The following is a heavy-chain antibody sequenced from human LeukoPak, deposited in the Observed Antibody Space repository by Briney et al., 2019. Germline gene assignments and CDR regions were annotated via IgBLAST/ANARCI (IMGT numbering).Heavy chain of an antibody. CDR2: ISSSGSYT. CDR3: ARTPGTYYYGSGRPEDFDY. V-gene: IGHV3-11*06. Sequence: GGSLRLSCAASGFTFSDYYMSWIRQAPGKGLEWVSYISSSGSYTNYADSVKGRFTISRDNAKNSLYLQMNSLRAEDTAVYYCARTPGTYYYGSGRPEDFDYWGQGTLVTVSS. D-gene: IGHD3-10*01. J-gene: IGHJ4*02. CDR1: GFTFSDYY.